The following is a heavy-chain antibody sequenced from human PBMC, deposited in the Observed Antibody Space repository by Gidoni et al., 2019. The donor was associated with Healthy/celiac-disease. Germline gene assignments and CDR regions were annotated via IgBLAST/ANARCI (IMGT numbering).Heavy chain of an antibody. CDR1: GFTFSSYG. Sequence: QVQLVESGGGVVQPGRSLRLSCAASGFTFSSYGMTWVRQAPGKGLDWGAVISYDGSNKYYADSVKGRFTISRDNSKNTLYLQMNSLRAEDTAVYYCAKDGSIAAADNLYYYGMDVWGQGTTVTVSS. V-gene: IGHV3-30*18. CDR2: ISYDGSNK. J-gene: IGHJ6*02. D-gene: IGHD6-13*01. CDR3: AKDGSIAAADNLYYYGMDV.